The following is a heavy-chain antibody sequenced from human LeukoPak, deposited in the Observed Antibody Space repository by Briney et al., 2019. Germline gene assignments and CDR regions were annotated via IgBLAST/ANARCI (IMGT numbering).Heavy chain of an antibody. D-gene: IGHD6-13*01. V-gene: IGHV1-69*13. CDR1: GCTFSSYA. CDR2: IIPIFGTA. Sequence: ASVKVSCKASGCTFSSYAISWVRQAPGQGLEWMGGIIPIFGTANYAQKFQGRVTITADESTSTAYMELSSLRSEDTAVYYCASGGLAGYSSSWLDTWDYWGQGTLVTVSS. CDR3: ASGGLAGYSSSWLDTWDY. J-gene: IGHJ4*02.